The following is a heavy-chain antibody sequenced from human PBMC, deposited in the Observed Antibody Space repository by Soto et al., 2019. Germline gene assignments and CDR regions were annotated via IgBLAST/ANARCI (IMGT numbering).Heavy chain of an antibody. J-gene: IGHJ6*02. CDR1: GGSFSGYF. V-gene: IGHV4-34*01. D-gene: IGHD2-2*01. Sequence: PSETLSLTCAVYGGSFSGYFWTWVRQAPGKGLEWIGEINHSGRTNTNPSLKSRISTSVDTSKNQFSLRLSSVTAADTAFYYCARGPRCINTSCSNDFYHFGLDVWGQGTSVTVS. CDR3: ARGPRCINTSCSNDFYHFGLDV. CDR2: INHSGRT.